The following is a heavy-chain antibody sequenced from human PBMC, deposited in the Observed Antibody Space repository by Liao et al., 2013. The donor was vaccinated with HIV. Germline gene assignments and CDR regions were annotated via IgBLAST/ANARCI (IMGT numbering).Heavy chain of an antibody. CDR2: VNHSGST. V-gene: IGHV4-34*01. J-gene: IGHJ6*03. CDR1: GGSFSGYY. D-gene: IGHD6-13*01. Sequence: QVQLQQWGAGLLKPSETLSLTCAVYGGSFSGYYWSWIRQPPGRGWSGLGKVNHSGSTNYNPSLKSRVTISLDTSKNQFSLRMSSVTAADTAVYYCARDETAAGYYYYYYMDVWGKGPRSPSP. CDR3: ARDETAAGYYYYYYMDV.